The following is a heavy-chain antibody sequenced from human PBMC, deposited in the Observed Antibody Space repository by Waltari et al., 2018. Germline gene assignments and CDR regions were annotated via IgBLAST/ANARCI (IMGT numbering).Heavy chain of an antibody. CDR2: ISHSGTT. CDR3: ATQEIIVEVTGDGFDI. D-gene: IGHD2-21*02. Sequence: QVQLQQWGAGLLKPSETLSLTCAVYGGSFSGYYWSWIRQPPGKGLEWIGEISHSGTTNYNPSLKSGVTTSLDTSKNQFSLKLSSVTAADTAVYYCATQEIIVEVTGDGFDIWGQGTMVTVSS. J-gene: IGHJ3*02. V-gene: IGHV4-34*01. CDR1: GGSFSGYY.